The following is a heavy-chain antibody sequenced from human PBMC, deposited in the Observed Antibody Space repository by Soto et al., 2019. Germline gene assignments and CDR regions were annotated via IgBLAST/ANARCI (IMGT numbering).Heavy chain of an antibody. CDR3: ARALVVAASYAFDI. CDR2: IYYSGST. V-gene: IGHV4-39*02. CDR1: NDSISSSTSY. Sequence: QLQLQESGPGLVKPSETLSLTCTVSNDSISSSTSYWGWIRQPPGKGLDWIGIIYYSGSTYYGPSLKSRVSISAATSKHQFSLMLSSVTAADTAVYYCARALVVAASYAFDIWGPGTMGTVSS. J-gene: IGHJ3*02. D-gene: IGHD2-15*01.